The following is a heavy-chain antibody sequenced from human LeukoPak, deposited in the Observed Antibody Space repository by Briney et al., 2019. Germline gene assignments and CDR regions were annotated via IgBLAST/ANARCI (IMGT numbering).Heavy chain of an antibody. D-gene: IGHD6-13*01. V-gene: IGHV3-11*01. Sequence: GGSLRLSCAASGFSFKDYYFSWIRQAPGKGLEWVSFINVNGGAMYYADFVKGRFTISRDNAKSSLYLEMNSLRVEDTDVYYCARGPRILAAGSYYFDYWGQGSLVTVSS. CDR3: ARGPRILAAGSYYFDY. CDR1: GFSFKDYY. CDR2: INVNGGAM. J-gene: IGHJ4*02.